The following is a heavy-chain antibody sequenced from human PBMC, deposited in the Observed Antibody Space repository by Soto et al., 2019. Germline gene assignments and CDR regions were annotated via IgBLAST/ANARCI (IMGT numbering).Heavy chain of an antibody. CDR2: ISGSGGST. J-gene: IGHJ6*02. Sequence: GGSLRLSCAASGLTFSSYAMIWVRQAPGKGLEWVSAISGSGGSTYYADSVKGRFTISRDNSKNTLYLQMNSLRAEDTAVYYCAKGSGDITIFGVVLSYGMDVWGQGTTVTVSS. CDR3: AKGSGDITIFGVVLSYGMDV. CDR1: GLTFSSYA. V-gene: IGHV3-23*01. D-gene: IGHD3-3*01.